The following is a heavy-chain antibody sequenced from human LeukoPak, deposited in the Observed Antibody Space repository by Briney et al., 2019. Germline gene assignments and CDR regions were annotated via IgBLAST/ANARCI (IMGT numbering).Heavy chain of an antibody. J-gene: IGHJ4*02. CDR3: HPLVYVSN. CDR1: GFTFGSRW. V-gene: IGHV3-74*01. D-gene: IGHD2-8*01. Sequence: QPGGSLRLSCAVSGFTFGSRWMHWVRQAPGKGLVWVALIKDDGSTTNYADSVKGRFTASRDDAKNTVYLRMSSLTAEDTAVYYCHPLVYVSNWGQGTLVTVSS. CDR2: IKDDGSTT.